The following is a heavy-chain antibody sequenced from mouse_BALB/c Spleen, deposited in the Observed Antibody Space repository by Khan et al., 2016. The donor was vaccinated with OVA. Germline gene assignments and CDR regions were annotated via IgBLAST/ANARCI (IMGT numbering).Heavy chain of an antibody. V-gene: IGHV1-7*01. CDR2: INPTSGYT. J-gene: IGHJ2*01. Sequence: QVQLKESGAELAKPGASVKMSCKASGYTFTSYWMHWIKQRPGQGLEWIGYINPTSGYTDYNQKFKDKATLTADKSSSTAYMQLSSLTSDDCAVYYCARDRIDYWGQGTALTVSS. CDR3: ARDRIDY. CDR1: GYTFTSYW.